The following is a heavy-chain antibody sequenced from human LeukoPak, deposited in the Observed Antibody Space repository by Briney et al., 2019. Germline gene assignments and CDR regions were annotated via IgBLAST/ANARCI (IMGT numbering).Heavy chain of an antibody. CDR3: ARGDSSGYRY. J-gene: IGHJ4*02. Sequence: SETLSLTCAVYGGSFSGYYWSWIRQPPGKGLEWIGEINHSGSTNYNPSLKSRVTISVDTSKNQFSLKLSPVTAADTAVYYCARGDSSGYRYWGQGILVTASS. CDR2: INHSGST. D-gene: IGHD3-22*01. V-gene: IGHV4-34*01. CDR1: GGSFSGYY.